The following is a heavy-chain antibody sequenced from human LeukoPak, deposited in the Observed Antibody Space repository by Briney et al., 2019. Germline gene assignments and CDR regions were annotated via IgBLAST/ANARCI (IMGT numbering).Heavy chain of an antibody. D-gene: IGHD3-10*01. CDR3: TRDRAYGSGSDFDRVGKYFDP. CDR1: GFTFSSYS. V-gene: IGHV3-21*01. CDR2: INTGSTYL. J-gene: IGHJ5*02. Sequence: PGGSLRLSCAASGFTFSSYSMNWVRQAPGKGLEWVSSINTGSTYLYYADSVKGRFTISRDNAKNSLYLQMNSLRAEDTAVYHCTRDRAYGSGSDFDRVGKYFDPWGQGTLVTVSS.